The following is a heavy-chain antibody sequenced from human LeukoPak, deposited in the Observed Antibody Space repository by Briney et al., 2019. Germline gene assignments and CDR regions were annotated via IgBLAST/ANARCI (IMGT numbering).Heavy chain of an antibody. D-gene: IGHD2-2*01. J-gene: IGHJ6*03. CDR1: GFTFSSYA. Sequence: HTGGSLRLSCAASGFTFSSYAMSWVRQAPGKGLEWVSAISGSGGSTYYADSVKGRFTISRDNSKNTLYLQMNSLRAEDTAVYYYAKEGCGSTNCYSYYYYMDVWGKGTAVTVSS. V-gene: IGHV3-23*01. CDR3: AKEGCGSTNCYSYYYYMDV. CDR2: ISGSGGST.